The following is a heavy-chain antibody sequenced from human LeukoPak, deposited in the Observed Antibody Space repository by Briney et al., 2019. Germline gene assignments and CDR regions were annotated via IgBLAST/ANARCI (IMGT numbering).Heavy chain of an antibody. CDR1: GASVSNYY. J-gene: IGHJ4*02. CDR2: IHYSGST. Sequence: SGTLSLTCTVSGASVSNYYWSWIRQPPGKGLEWIGYIHYSGSTNSNPSLKSRVTMSVVTSKSQFSLKLSSVTAADTAVYYCARFGYSFAFDYWGQGSLVTVSS. D-gene: IGHD5-18*01. V-gene: IGHV4-59*02. CDR3: ARFGYSFAFDY.